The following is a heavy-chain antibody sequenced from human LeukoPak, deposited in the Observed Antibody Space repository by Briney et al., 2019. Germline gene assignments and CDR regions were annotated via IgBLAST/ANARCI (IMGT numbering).Heavy chain of an antibody. V-gene: IGHV3-21*01. CDR2: ISSSSSYM. Sequence: SGGSLRLSCAASGFTFSSYSMNWVRQAPGKGLEWVSSISSSSSYMYYADSVKGRFTISRDNAKNSLYLQMNSLRAEDTAVYYCARDKDIVATISAFDYWGQGTLVTVSS. CDR1: GFTFSSYS. J-gene: IGHJ4*02. D-gene: IGHD5-12*01. CDR3: ARDKDIVATISAFDY.